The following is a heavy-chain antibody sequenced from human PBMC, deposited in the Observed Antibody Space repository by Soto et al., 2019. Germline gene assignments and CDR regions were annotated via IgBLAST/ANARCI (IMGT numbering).Heavy chain of an antibody. V-gene: IGHV4-34*01. CDR2: INHSGST. Sequence: QVQLQQWGAGLLKPSETLSLTCAVYGGPFSGYYWSWIRQPPGKGLEWIGEINHSGSTNYNQSLKSRVTISVDTSKNQFSLKLSSVTAADTAVYYCARVTGRYYYGMDVWGQGTTVTVSS. J-gene: IGHJ6*02. CDR1: GGPFSGYY. CDR3: ARVTGRYYYGMDV.